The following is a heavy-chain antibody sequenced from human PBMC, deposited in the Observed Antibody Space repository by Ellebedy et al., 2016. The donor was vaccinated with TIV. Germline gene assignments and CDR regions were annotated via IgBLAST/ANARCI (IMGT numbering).Heavy chain of an antibody. Sequence: GESLKISXAASGFTFSSYAMSWVRQAPGKGLEWVAVIWYDGSNKYYADSVKGRFTISRDNSKNTLYLQMNSLRAEDTAVYYCARDRYSSGWYIYYYMDVWGKGTTVTVSS. V-gene: IGHV3-33*08. CDR2: IWYDGSNK. CDR1: GFTFSSYA. CDR3: ARDRYSSGWYIYYYMDV. J-gene: IGHJ6*03. D-gene: IGHD6-19*01.